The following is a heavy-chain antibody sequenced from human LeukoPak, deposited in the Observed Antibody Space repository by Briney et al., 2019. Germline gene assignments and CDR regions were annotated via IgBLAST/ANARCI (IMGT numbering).Heavy chain of an antibody. V-gene: IGHV3-21*01. CDR2: ISSSSSYI. CDR1: GFTVSSYS. CDR3: ARDIDPLGSGWFDY. Sequence: PGGSLRLSCAASGFTVSSYSMNWVRQAPGKGLEWVSSISSSSSYIYYADSVKGRFTISRDNAKNSLYLQMNSLRAEDTAVYYCARDIDPLGSGWFDYWGQGTLVTVSS. J-gene: IGHJ4*02. D-gene: IGHD6-19*01.